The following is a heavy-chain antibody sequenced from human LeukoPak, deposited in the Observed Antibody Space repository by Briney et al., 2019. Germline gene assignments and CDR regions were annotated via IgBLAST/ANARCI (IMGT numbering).Heavy chain of an antibody. CDR1: GYTFTGYY. Sequence: ASVKVSCKASGYTFTGYYMHWVRQAPGQGLEWMGWINPNSGGTNYAQKFQGRVTMTRDTSISTAYMELSRLRSDDTAVYYCARGLLQHIVVVTAIRGSWFDPWGQGTLVTVSS. CDR2: INPNSGGT. D-gene: IGHD2-21*02. J-gene: IGHJ5*02. V-gene: IGHV1-2*02. CDR3: ARGLLQHIVVVTAIRGSWFDP.